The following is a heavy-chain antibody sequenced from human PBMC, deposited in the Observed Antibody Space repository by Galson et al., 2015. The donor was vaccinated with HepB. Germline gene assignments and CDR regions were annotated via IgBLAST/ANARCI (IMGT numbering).Heavy chain of an antibody. Sequence: SLRLSCATSGFSFFDYAMSWVRQAPGKGLEWVSVIYKNGTTNYADSVKGRFTISRDTSKNTLYLQMNNLRGEDTAVYYCARDQGDDYVNYYYYYGMDVWGQGTTVTVSS. D-gene: IGHD4-17*01. V-gene: IGHV3-66*03. CDR1: GFSFFDYA. CDR3: ARDQGDDYVNYYYYYGMDV. J-gene: IGHJ6*02. CDR2: IYKNGTT.